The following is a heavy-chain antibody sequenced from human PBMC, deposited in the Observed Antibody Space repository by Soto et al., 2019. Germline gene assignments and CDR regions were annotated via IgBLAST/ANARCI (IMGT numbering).Heavy chain of an antibody. V-gene: IGHV4-39*01. CDR2: IYYSGST. CDR1: GGSISSSSYY. J-gene: IGHJ4*02. CDR3: AGLDDYSNSGPFDY. D-gene: IGHD4-4*01. Sequence: QLQLQESGPGLVKPSETLSLTCTVSGGSISSSSYYWGWIRQPPGKGLEWIGSIYYSGSTYYNPSLKSRVTISVDTSKNQFSLKLSSVTAADTAVYYCAGLDDYSNSGPFDYWGQGTLVTVSS.